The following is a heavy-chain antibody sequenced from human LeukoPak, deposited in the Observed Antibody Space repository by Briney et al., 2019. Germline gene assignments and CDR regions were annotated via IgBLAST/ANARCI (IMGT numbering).Heavy chain of an antibody. CDR3: ARGYTVGFDR. J-gene: IGHJ5*02. Sequence: GGSLRLSCAASGFTFTSYSMNWVRQAPGKGLEWVSTISGGGGSTYYADSVKGRFTISRDNSKNTLYLQVNSLRAEDTAVYYCARGYTVGFDRWGQGTLVTVSS. CDR1: GFTFTSYS. D-gene: IGHD1-14*01. CDR2: ISGGGGST. V-gene: IGHV3-23*01.